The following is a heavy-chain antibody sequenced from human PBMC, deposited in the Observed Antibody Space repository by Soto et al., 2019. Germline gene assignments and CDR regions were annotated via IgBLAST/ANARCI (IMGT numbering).Heavy chain of an antibody. V-gene: IGHV5-10-1*01. CDR3: AYHYDSSGYYYDWFDP. CDR1: GYSFTSYW. D-gene: IGHD3-22*01. Sequence: GESLKISCKGSGYSFTSYWISWVRQMPGKGLEWMGRIDPSDSYTNYSPSFQGHVTISADKSISTAYLQWSSLKASDTAMYYCAYHYDSSGYYYDWFDPWGQGTLVTV. CDR2: IDPSDSYT. J-gene: IGHJ5*02.